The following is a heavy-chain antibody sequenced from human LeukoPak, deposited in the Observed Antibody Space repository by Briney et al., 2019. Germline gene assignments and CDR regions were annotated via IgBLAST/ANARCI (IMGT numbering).Heavy chain of an antibody. Sequence: GGSLRLSCTASGFTFGDYAMSWFRQAPGKGLEWVARINPNGITTTYTDSVKGRFTISRDNAKNTLYLQMNSLRVEDTAVYYCARDFAGDRDYWGQGTLVTVSS. CDR3: ARDFAGDRDY. V-gene: IGHV3-74*01. D-gene: IGHD4-17*01. J-gene: IGHJ4*02. CDR2: INPNGITT. CDR1: GFTFGDYA.